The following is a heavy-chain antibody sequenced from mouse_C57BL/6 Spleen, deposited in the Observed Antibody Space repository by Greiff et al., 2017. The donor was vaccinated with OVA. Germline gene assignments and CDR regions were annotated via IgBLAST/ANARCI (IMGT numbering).Heavy chain of an antibody. CDR2: IYPGDGDT. V-gene: IGHV1-80*01. J-gene: IGHJ2*01. CDR3: ARSDYDYPGS. D-gene: IGHD2-4*01. Sequence: VQLQQSGAELVKPGASVKISCKASGYAFSSSWMNWVKQRPGKGLEWIGQIYPGDGDTNYNGKFKGKATLTADKSSSTAYMQLSSLTSEDSAVYFCARSDYDYPGSGGQGTTLTVSS. CDR1: GYAFSSSW.